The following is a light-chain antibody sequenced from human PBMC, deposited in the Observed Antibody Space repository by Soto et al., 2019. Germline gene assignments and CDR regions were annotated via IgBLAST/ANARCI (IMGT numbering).Light chain of an antibody. V-gene: IGKV3-20*01. CDR2: GAS. J-gene: IGKJ1*01. Sequence: ESVLTQSPGTLSLSPGERAALSCRASESVSDGSLAWYQQKSGQAPRLLIYGASSRATGIPDRFSGSASETEFTLTISRLEPEDFAVYSCQQYGTSPPRFGQGTKVEIK. CDR1: ESVSDGS. CDR3: QQYGTSPPR.